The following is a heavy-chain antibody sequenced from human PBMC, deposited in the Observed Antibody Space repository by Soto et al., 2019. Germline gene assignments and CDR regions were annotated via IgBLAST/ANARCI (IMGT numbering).Heavy chain of an antibody. CDR3: ARASSQLYGSGSPWFDP. V-gene: IGHV1-3*01. D-gene: IGHD3-10*01. CDR2: INAGNGNT. CDR1: GYTFTSYA. J-gene: IGHJ5*02. Sequence: ASVKVSCKASGYTFTSYAMHWVRQAPGQRLEWMGWINAGNGNTKYSQKFQGRVTITRDTSASTAYMELSSLRSEDTAVYYCARASSQLYGSGSPWFDPWGQGTLVTVSS.